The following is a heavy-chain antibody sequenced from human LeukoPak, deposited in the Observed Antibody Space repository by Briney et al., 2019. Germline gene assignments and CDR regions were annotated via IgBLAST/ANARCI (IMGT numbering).Heavy chain of an antibody. CDR2: IIPIFGTA. CDR1: GGTFSSYA. J-gene: IGHJ6*03. V-gene: IGHV1-69*05. D-gene: IGHD6-13*01. Sequence: SVKVSCKASGGTFSSYAISWVRQAPGQGLEWMGGIIPIFGTANYAQKFQGRVTITTDESTSTAYMELSSLRSEDTAVYYCAREGYSSSWYSYYYYYMDVWGKETTVTVSS. CDR3: AREGYSSSWYSYYYYYMDV.